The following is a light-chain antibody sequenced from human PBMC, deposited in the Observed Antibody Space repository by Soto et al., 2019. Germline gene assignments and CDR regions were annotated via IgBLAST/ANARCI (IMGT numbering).Light chain of an antibody. CDR3: QQYNSYPT. V-gene: IGKV1-5*03. CDR1: QSISSW. CDR2: KAS. Sequence: DIPMTQSPSTLSASVGDRVTITCRASQSISSWLAWYQQKPGKAPKLLIYKASSLESGVPSRFSGSGSGTELTLTISSLQPDDFATYYCQQYNSYPTFGQGTNVEIK. J-gene: IGKJ1*01.